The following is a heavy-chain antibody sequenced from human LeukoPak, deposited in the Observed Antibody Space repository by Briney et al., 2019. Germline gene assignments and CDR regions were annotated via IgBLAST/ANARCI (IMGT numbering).Heavy chain of an antibody. CDR1: GGTFSSYA. J-gene: IGHJ3*02. D-gene: IGHD1-14*01. CDR3: ANRPFMSGAFDI. Sequence: SVKVSCKASGGTFSSYAISWVRQAPGQGLEWMGGIIPIFGTANYAQKFQGRVTITTDESTSTAYMELSSLRSEDTAVYYCANRPFMSGAFDIWGQGTMVTDSS. V-gene: IGHV1-69*05. CDR2: IIPIFGTA.